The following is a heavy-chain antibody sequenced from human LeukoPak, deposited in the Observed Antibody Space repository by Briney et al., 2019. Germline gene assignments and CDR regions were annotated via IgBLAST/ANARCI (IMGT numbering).Heavy chain of an antibody. J-gene: IGHJ4*02. CDR3: AKDSTTVTLGWYYFDY. V-gene: IGHV3-30*18. Sequence: QPGRSLRLSCAASGFTFSSYGMHWVRQAPGKVLEWVAVISYDGRNKYYADSVKGRFTISRDNSKNTLYLQMNSLRAEDTAVYYCAKDSTTVTLGWYYFDYWGQGTLVTVSS. CDR2: ISYDGRNK. D-gene: IGHD4-17*01. CDR1: GFTFSSYG.